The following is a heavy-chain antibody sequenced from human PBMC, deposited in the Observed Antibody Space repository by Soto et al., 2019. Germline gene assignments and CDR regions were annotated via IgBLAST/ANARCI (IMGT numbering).Heavy chain of an antibody. V-gene: IGHV4-39*01. CDR1: GGSMTRRNHY. CDR2: IHHTGAT. CDR3: STYSHDDHISGYHDS. D-gene: IGHD5-18*01. Sequence: SETLSVTCTVTGGSMTRRNHYWGWVRQPPGKGLEWVASIHHTGATYYNPSLRARITMSVDTSNNRFSLSLTSVTAADTATYFCSTYSHDDHISGYHDSWGQGTLVTVSS. J-gene: IGHJ4*02.